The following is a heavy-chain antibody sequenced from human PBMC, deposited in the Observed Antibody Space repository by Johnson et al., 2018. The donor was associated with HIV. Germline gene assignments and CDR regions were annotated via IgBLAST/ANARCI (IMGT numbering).Heavy chain of an antibody. D-gene: IGHD5-18*01. CDR1: GFIFSRYD. V-gene: IGHV3-13*01. Sequence: VQLVESGGGVVQPGRSLRLSCAASGFIFSRYDMHWVRQVTGKGLEWVSAIGTTDDTYYPASVKGRFTISRDNSENTLYLQMNSLRPEETAVDYCAKDTAMVRSSAAFDSWGQGTMVTVSS. J-gene: IGHJ3*02. CDR3: AKDTAMVRSSAAFDS. CDR2: IGTTDDT.